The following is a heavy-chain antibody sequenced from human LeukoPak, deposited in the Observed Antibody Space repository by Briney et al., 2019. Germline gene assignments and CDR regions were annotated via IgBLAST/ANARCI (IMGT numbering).Heavy chain of an antibody. Sequence: GESLKISCKGSGYSFTSYWIGWVRQMPGKGLEWMGVIYPGDSDARYSPSFQGQVTISADKSISTAYLQWSSLKASGTAMYYCSRPSGYGDPTALDYRGQGTLVTVSS. CDR2: IYPGDSDA. CDR1: GYSFTSYW. D-gene: IGHD4-17*01. J-gene: IGHJ4*02. CDR3: SRPSGYGDPTALDY. V-gene: IGHV5-51*01.